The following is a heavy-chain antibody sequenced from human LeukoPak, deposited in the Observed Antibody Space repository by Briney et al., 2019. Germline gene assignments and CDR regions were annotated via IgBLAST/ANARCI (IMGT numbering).Heavy chain of an antibody. CDR2: VSGSGGTT. CDR1: GFTFSNYG. J-gene: IGHJ4*02. CDR3: AKDSGGYRHFDY. Sequence: GGSLRLSCAASGFTFSNYGMSWVRQAPGKGLEWVSGVSGSGGTTFYANSVKGRCTISRDDSKSTLYLQMNSLRVEDTAVYYCAKDSGGYRHFDYWGQETLVTVSS. D-gene: IGHD1-1*01. V-gene: IGHV3-23*01.